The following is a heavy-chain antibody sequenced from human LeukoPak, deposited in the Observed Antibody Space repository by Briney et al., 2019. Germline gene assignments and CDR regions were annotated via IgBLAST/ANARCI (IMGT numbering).Heavy chain of an antibody. CDR2: IYSGGST. CDR1: GFSVTNNY. D-gene: IGHD3-22*01. Sequence: GGSLRVSCAVSGFSVTNNYMSWVRQAPGKGLEWVSVIYSGGSTYYADSVKGRFTISRDNAKNTVYLQMNSLRAEDTAVYYCARDSTMKAFDIWGQGTLVTVSS. J-gene: IGHJ3*02. V-gene: IGHV3-53*01. CDR3: ARDSTMKAFDI.